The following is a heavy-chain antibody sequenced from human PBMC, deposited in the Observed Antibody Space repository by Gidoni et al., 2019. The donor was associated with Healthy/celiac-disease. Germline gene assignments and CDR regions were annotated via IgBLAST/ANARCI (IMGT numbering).Heavy chain of an antibody. CDR2: ISGSGGST. CDR3: AKVAGVAATPFYFDY. CDR1: GFTFSSYA. J-gene: IGHJ4*02. Sequence: EVQLLESGGGLVQHGGSLRRSCAASGFTFSSYAMSWVRQAPGKGLEWVSAISGSGGSTYYADSVKGRFTISRDNSKHTLYLQMNSLRAEDTAVYYCAKVAGVAATPFYFDYWGQGTLVTVSS. V-gene: IGHV3-23*01. D-gene: IGHD2-15*01.